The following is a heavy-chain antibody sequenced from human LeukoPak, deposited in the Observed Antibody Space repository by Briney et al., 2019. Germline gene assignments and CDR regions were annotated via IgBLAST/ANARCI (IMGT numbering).Heavy chain of an antibody. V-gene: IGHV4-59*08. D-gene: IGHD3-22*01. Sequence: PSENLSLTCTVSGGSISSYYWSWIRQPPGKGLEWIGYIYYSGSTNYNPPLKSRVTISVDTSKNQFSLKLSSVTAADTAVYYCARLKYYYDSSGYYYPYYYYYGMDVWGQGTTVTVSS. CDR2: IYYSGST. CDR3: ARLKYYYDSSGYYYPYYYYYGMDV. CDR1: GGSISSYY. J-gene: IGHJ6*02.